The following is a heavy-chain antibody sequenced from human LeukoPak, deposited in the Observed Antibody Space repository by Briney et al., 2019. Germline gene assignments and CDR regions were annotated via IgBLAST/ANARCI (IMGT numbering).Heavy chain of an antibody. CDR1: GFTFSSYE. J-gene: IGHJ4*02. Sequence: GGSLRLSCAASGFTFSSYEMNWVRQAPGKGLEWVSYISSSGSTIYYADSVKGRFTISRDNSKNTLYLQMNSLRAEDTAVYYCARGDYGDYSFGYWGQGTLVTVSS. V-gene: IGHV3-48*03. D-gene: IGHD4-17*01. CDR3: ARGDYGDYSFGY. CDR2: ISSSGSTI.